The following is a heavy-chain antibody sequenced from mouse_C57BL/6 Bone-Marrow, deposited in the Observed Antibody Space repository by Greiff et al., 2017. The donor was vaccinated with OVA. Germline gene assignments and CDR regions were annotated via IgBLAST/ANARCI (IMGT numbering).Heavy chain of an antibody. CDR1: GFTFTDYY. Sequence: EVQVVESGGGLVQPGGSLSLSCAASGFTFTDYYMSWVRQPPGKALEWLGFIRNKANGYTTEYSASVKGLFTISRDNSQSILYLQMNALRAEDSATYYCAKIKLSSQSPYYAMDYWGQGTSVTVSS. CDR3: AKIKLSSQSPYYAMDY. V-gene: IGHV7-3*01. D-gene: IGHD1-1*01. J-gene: IGHJ4*01. CDR2: IRNKANGYTT.